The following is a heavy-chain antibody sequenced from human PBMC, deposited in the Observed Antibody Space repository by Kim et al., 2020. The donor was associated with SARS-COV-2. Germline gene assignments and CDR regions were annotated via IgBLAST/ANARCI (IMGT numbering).Heavy chain of an antibody. D-gene: IGHD3-10*01. Sequence: GGSLRLSCATSGFTFSSYAMNWVRQAPGKGLEWVTSISGSGESSFYVDHVRGRFTVSRDNSKKSLYVQMNSLRVEDTDVYYGAQDVISMIRGRLDVWGKG. CDR3: AQDVISMIRGRLDV. CDR1: GFTFSSYA. J-gene: IGHJ6*03. V-gene: IGHV3-23*01. CDR2: ISGSGESS.